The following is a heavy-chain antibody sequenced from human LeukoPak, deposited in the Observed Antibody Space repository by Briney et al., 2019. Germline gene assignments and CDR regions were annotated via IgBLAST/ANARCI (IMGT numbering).Heavy chain of an antibody. CDR1: GFTFDDYA. CDR3: AKDMGYSSSSTFDY. J-gene: IGHJ4*02. Sequence: GRSLRLSCVASGFTFDDYAMHWFRQPPGKGLEWVSGISWNSGRMDHADSVKGRFTISRDNAKNSLYLQMNSLRTEDMAFYYCAKDMGYSSSSTFDYWGQGTLVTVSS. CDR2: ISWNSGRM. V-gene: IGHV3-9*03. D-gene: IGHD6-6*01.